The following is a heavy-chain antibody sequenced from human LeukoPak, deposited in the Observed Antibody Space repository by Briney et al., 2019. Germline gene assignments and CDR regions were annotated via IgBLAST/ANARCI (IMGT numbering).Heavy chain of an antibody. J-gene: IGHJ4*02. CDR2: ISYDGSNK. Sequence: PGGSLRLSCAASGFTFSSYAMHWVRQAPGKGLEWVAVISYDGSNKYYADSVKGRFTISRDNSKNTLYLQMRSLRAEDTGIYYCAKNKNEICSITCRSEFDSWGQGTLVTVSS. CDR3: AKNKNEICSITCRSEFDS. V-gene: IGHV3-30-3*02. D-gene: IGHD2-2*01. CDR1: GFTFSSYA.